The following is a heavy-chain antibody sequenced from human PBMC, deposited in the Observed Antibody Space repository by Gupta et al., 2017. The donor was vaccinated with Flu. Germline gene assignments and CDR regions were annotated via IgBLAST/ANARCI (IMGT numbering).Heavy chain of an antibody. V-gene: IGHV1-3*01. CDR3: ARAGGRSWFDP. J-gene: IGHJ5*02. CDR1: GFTFTTYT. CDR2: INAANGNT. Sequence: QVHLVQSGAEVKKPGASVKVSCATSGFTFTTYTLHWVRQAPGQSLEWMGWINAANGNTKYSQKFQGRVHIARDTSASTVYLDLYSLTSEDTAVYYCARAGGRSWFDPWGQGTLVTVSS. D-gene: IGHD3-16*01.